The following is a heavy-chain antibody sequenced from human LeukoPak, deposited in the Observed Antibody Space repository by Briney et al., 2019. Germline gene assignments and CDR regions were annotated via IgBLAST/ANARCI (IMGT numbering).Heavy chain of an antibody. CDR2: ISSSGGRT. Sequence: GGSLRLSCAASGFTFRSYAMSWVRQAPGKGLEWVSAISSSGGRTYYTDSVKGRFTISRDNSNNALYLQMKSLRAEDTAVYYCAKDRWELRLFDYWGQGTLVTVSS. V-gene: IGHV3-23*01. J-gene: IGHJ4*02. CDR1: GFTFRSYA. D-gene: IGHD1-26*01. CDR3: AKDRWELRLFDY.